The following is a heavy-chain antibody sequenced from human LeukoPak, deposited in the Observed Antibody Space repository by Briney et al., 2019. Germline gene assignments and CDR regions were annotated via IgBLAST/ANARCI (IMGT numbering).Heavy chain of an antibody. CDR2: ISNDGSDK. V-gene: IGHV3-30*18. CDR3: AKDAVGPAYSSSWYEFDS. Sequence: PGGSLRLSCAASGFTFSTYGFHWVRQAPGKGLEWVAVISNDGSDKYYADSVKGRFTISRDNSKNTLYLQMNSLRAEDTAVYYCAKDAVGPAYSSSWYEFDSWGQGTLVTVSS. D-gene: IGHD6-13*01. J-gene: IGHJ4*02. CDR1: GFTFSTYG.